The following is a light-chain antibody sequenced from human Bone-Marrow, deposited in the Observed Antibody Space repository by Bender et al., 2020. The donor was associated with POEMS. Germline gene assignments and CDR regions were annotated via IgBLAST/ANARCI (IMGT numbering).Light chain of an antibody. CDR1: SSNIGAHA. CDR3: AVWDDSLNGWV. Sequence: QSVLTQPPSASGTPGQRVTISCSGGSSNIGAHAVNSYPPLPGTAPKLLIYSSHRRPSEVPDRFSGSRSGTSASLAISGLQSEDEADYYCAVWDDSLNGWVFGGGTKLTVL. CDR2: SSH. V-gene: IGLV1-44*01. J-gene: IGLJ3*02.